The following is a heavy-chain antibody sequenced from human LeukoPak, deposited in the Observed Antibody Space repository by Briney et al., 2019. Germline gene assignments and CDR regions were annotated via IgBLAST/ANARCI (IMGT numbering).Heavy chain of an antibody. J-gene: IGHJ4*02. CDR3: ARDQGGTGSWYEGEGY. CDR2: INCNGGRT. V-gene: IGHV3-20*04. Sequence: WGSLRLSCAASGGTFDDYGRSWVRQAPGKGPEWVAGINCNGGRTGYVDSVKRRFTISRDNAKNSLYLQMNSLRAEDTALYYCARDQGGTGSWYEGEGYWGQGTLVTVSS. D-gene: IGHD6-13*01. CDR1: GGTFDDYG.